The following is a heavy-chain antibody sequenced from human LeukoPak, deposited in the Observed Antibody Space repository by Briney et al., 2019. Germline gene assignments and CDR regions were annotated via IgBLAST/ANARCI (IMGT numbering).Heavy chain of an antibody. J-gene: IGHJ4*02. CDR2: VYHSGST. CDR1: GYSISSGYY. Sequence: PSETLSLTCAVSGYSISSGYYWGWIRPPPGKGLEWIGSVYHSGSTYYNPSLKSRVTISVDTSKNQFSLKLSSVTAADTAVYYCARHDSSGYYWSYWGQGTLVTVSS. V-gene: IGHV4-38-2*01. CDR3: ARHDSSGYYWSY. D-gene: IGHD3-22*01.